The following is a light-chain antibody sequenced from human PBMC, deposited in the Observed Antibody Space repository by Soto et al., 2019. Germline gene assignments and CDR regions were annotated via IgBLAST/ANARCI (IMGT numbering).Light chain of an antibody. CDR2: GTS. Sequence: EIVMTQSPATLSVSPGERATLSCRASQSVRGNLAWYQQRPGQAPRLLIYGTSTRATGIPARFSGSGSGTDFTLTISSLQFEDFAVYYCQQYNNWPRTFGQGTKVEIK. CDR3: QQYNNWPRT. V-gene: IGKV3-15*01. J-gene: IGKJ1*01. CDR1: QSVRGN.